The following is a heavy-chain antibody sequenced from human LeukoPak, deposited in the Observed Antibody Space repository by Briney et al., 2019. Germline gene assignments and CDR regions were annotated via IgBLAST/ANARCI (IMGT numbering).Heavy chain of an antibody. CDR3: ARHYYDSSGYDAFDI. D-gene: IGHD3-22*01. V-gene: IGHV5-51*01. CDR2: IYPGDSDT. J-gene: IGHJ3*02. Sequence: GESLKISCKGSGYSFTSFSFGWVRQMPVKGLEWMGIIYPGDSDTRYSPSFQGQVTISADKSISTAYLQWSSLKASDTAMYYCARHYYDSSGYDAFDIWGQGTMVTVSS. CDR1: GYSFTSFS.